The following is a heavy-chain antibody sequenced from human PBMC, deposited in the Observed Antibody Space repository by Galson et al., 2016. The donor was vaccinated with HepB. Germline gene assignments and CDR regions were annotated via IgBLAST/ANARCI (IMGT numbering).Heavy chain of an antibody. V-gene: IGHV3-21*01. Sequence: SLRLSCAASGFSFSSYTMNWVRQAPGKGLEWVSAISTSSRYIYYADSLMGRFTVSRDNSKNTLYLQMNSLRAEDTAVYYCARADDSSGYPYFFDYWGQGTLVTVSS. CDR2: ISTSSRYI. CDR3: ARADDSSGYPYFFDY. J-gene: IGHJ4*02. D-gene: IGHD3-22*01. CDR1: GFSFSSYT.